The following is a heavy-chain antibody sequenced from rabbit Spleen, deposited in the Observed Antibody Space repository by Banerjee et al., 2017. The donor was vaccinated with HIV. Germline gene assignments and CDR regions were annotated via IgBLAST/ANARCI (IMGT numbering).Heavy chain of an antibody. Sequence: QSLEESGGDLVKPGASLTLPCTASGFSLTSSDYMCWVRQAPGMGLEWIASINAGSSGFTYHASWAKDRFTISKTSSTTVTLQMTSLTAADTATYFCARDVGTSFTAYGMDLWGPGTLVTVS. V-gene: IGHV1S40*01. D-gene: IGHD8-1*01. CDR2: INAGSSGFT. CDR3: ARDVGTSFTAYGMDL. CDR1: GFSLTSSDY. J-gene: IGHJ6*01.